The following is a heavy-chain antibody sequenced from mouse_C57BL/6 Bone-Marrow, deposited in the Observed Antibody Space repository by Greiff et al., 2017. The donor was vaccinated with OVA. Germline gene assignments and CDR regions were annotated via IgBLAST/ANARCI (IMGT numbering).Heavy chain of an antibody. CDR2: TFYSGIT. CDR3: ATSGSSYIAMDY. CDR1: GFSINSDCY. D-gene: IGHD1-1*01. J-gene: IGHJ4*01. Sequence: EVQLKQSGPSLVRPSQTLSLTCTVTGFSINSDCYWIWIRQLPGNKLEYIGYTFYSGITYYNPSLESRTYITRDTSKNQFSLKLSSVTTEDTATYYCATSGSSYIAMDYWGQGTSVTVSS. V-gene: IGHV3-3*01.